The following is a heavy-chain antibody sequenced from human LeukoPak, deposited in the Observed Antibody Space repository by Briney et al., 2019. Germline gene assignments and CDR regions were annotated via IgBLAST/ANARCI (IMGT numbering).Heavy chain of an antibody. J-gene: IGHJ4*02. CDR3: AKVVYDFWSGYDY. V-gene: IGHV3-23*01. CDR1: GFTFSSYA. D-gene: IGHD3-3*01. Sequence: GGSLRLSCAASGFTFSSYAMNWVRQSPGKGLEWVSAISGSGGSTYYADSVKGRFTISRDNSKNTLYLPMNSLRAEDTAVYYCAKVVYDFWSGYDYWGQGTLVTVSS. CDR2: ISGSGGST.